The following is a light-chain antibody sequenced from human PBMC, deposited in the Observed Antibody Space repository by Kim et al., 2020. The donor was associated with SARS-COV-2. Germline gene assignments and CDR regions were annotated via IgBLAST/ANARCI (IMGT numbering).Light chain of an antibody. V-gene: IGKV3-15*01. CDR1: QTVSSN. J-gene: IGKJ2*01. CDR3: QQYAKWHPYT. CDR2: GAF. Sequence: DIMMTQSPATLSVSPGESATLSCRASQTVSSNLAWYQQKPGQAPRLLIYGAFTRATGIPVRFTGSGSGTEFTLTISSLQSEDSAIYYCQQYAKWHPYTFGQGTKLEI.